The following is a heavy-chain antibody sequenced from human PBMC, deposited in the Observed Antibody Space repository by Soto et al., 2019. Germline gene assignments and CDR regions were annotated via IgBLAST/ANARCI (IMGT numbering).Heavy chain of an antibody. CDR1: GFTFSSYA. Sequence: GGSLRLSCAASGFTFSSYAMSWVRQAPGKGLEWVSAISGSGGSTYYADSVKGRFTISRDNSKNTLYLQMNSLRAEDTAVYYCAKDWASGDYGDYGGQVDYWGQGTLVTVSS. CDR3: AKDWASGDYGDYGGQVDY. CDR2: ISGSGGST. V-gene: IGHV3-23*01. J-gene: IGHJ4*02. D-gene: IGHD4-17*01.